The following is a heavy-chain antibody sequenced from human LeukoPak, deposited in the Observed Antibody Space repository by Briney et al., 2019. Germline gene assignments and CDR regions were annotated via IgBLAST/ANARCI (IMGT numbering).Heavy chain of an antibody. V-gene: IGHV3-48*04. CDR3: AELGITMIGGV. CDR1: GFTFSTYG. J-gene: IGHJ6*04. D-gene: IGHD3-10*02. CDR2: ISSSGSTI. Sequence: PGGTLRLSCAASGFTFSTYGMSWVRQAPGKGLEWVSYISSSGSTIYYADSVKGRFTISRDNAKNSLYLQMNSLRAEDTAVYYCAELGITMIGGVWGKGTTVTISS.